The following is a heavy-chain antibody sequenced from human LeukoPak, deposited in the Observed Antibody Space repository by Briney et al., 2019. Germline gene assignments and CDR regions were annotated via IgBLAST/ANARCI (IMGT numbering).Heavy chain of an antibody. Sequence: ASVKVSFTASGYTFTSYYMHWVRQAPGQGLEWMGIINPSGGSTSYAQKFQGRVTMTRDTSTSTVYMELSSLRSEDTAVYYCAREDPTSVYYYGMDVWGQGTTVTVSS. CDR3: AREDPTSVYYYGMDV. J-gene: IGHJ6*02. V-gene: IGHV1-46*01. CDR2: INPSGGST. CDR1: GYTFTSYY.